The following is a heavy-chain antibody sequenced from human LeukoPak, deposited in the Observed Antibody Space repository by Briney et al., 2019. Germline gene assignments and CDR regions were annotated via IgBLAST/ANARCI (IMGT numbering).Heavy chain of an antibody. CDR2: MWYDGTSK. Sequence: GGSLRLSCAASGFTFSSYDLHWVRQAPGKGLEWVAVMWYDGTSKYYADSVRGRFTISRDNAKNTLYLQMNSLRAEDTAVYYCVRAGRQCSSTSCYVYYYGMDVWGQGTTVTVSS. CDR3: VRAGRQCSSTSCYVYYYGMDV. CDR1: GFTFSSYD. D-gene: IGHD2-2*01. J-gene: IGHJ6*02. V-gene: IGHV3-33*01.